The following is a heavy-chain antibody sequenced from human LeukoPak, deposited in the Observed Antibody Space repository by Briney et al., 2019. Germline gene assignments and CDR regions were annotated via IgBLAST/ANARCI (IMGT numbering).Heavy chain of an antibody. CDR3: AKGSRGSYPNNAFDI. CDR2: ISPRGDIT. CDR1: GFTFSNHG. V-gene: IGHV3-23*01. Sequence: GGSLRLSCAASGFTFSNHGMDWVRQAPGKGLEWVSGISPRGDITYYADSVKGRFTISRDNSKNTLYLQMNSLRAEDTAVYYCAKGSRGSYPNNAFDIWGQGTMITVSS. J-gene: IGHJ3*02. D-gene: IGHD1-26*01.